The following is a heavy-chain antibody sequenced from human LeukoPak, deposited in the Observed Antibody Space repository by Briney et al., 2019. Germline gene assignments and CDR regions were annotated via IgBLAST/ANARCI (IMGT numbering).Heavy chain of an antibody. J-gene: IGHJ6*02. CDR3: VVDTAMAYYYYYGMDV. CDR1: GFTFSSYS. Sequence: GGSLRLSCAASGFTFSSYSMNWVRQAPGKGLEWVSSISSSSSYIYYADSVKGRFTISRDNAKNSLYLQMNSLRAEDTAVYYCVVDTAMAYYYYYGMDVWGQGTTVTVSS. D-gene: IGHD5-18*01. V-gene: IGHV3-21*04. CDR2: ISSSSSYI.